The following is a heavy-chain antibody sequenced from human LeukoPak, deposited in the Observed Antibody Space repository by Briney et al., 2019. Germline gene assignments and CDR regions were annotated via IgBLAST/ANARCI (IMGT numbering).Heavy chain of an antibody. V-gene: IGHV3-30-3*01. CDR2: ISYDGSNK. CDR3: AKGDYYFDY. CDR1: GFTFSSYA. D-gene: IGHD1-26*01. J-gene: IGHJ4*02. Sequence: GGSLRLSCAASGFTFSSYAMHWVRQAPGKGLEWVAVISYDGSNKYYADSVKGRFTISRDNSKNTLYLQMNSLRAEDTAVYYCAKGDYYFDYWGQGTLVTVSS.